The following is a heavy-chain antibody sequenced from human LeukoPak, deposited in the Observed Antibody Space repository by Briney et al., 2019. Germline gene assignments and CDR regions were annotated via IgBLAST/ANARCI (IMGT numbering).Heavy chain of an antibody. V-gene: IGHV4-61*02. CDR1: GGSISSSNYY. CDR2: IYTSGST. Sequence: KSSETLSLTCTVSGGSISSSNYYWTWIRQPAGKGLEWIGRIYTSGSTNYNPSLKSRVTISVDTSKNQFSLKLSSVTAADTAVYYCARTTSYGGITYYFDYWGQGTLVTVSS. J-gene: IGHJ4*02. CDR3: ARTTSYGGITYYFDY. D-gene: IGHD4-23*01.